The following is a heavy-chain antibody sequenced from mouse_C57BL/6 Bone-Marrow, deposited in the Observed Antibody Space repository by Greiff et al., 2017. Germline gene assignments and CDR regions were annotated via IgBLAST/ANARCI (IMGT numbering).Heavy chain of an antibody. J-gene: IGHJ3*01. CDR3: TVLAY. CDR1: GFTFSNYW. CDR2: IRLKSDNYAT. V-gene: IGHV6-3*01. Sequence: EVQVVESGGGLVQPGGSMKLSCVASGFTFSNYWMNWVRQSPEKGLEWVAQIRLKSDNYATHYAESVKGRYTISRDDSKSSVYLQMNNLRAEDTGIYYCTVLAYWGQGTLVTVSA.